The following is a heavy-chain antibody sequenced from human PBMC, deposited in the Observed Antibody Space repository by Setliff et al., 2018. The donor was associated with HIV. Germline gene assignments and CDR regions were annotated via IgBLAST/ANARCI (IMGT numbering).Heavy chain of an antibody. J-gene: IGHJ4*02. CDR2: TIPVLSMS. D-gene: IGHD3-10*01. Sequence: SVKVSCKASDDTFNSYTIHWVRQTPGQGLEWMGRTIPVLSMSNFALKFQGRGSIFADKSTSTAYLGLNGLTSEDTAIYYRATSFGSGVAPFDNWGQGTLVTVSS. CDR1: DDTFNSYT. CDR3: ATSFGSGVAPFDN. V-gene: IGHV1-69*02.